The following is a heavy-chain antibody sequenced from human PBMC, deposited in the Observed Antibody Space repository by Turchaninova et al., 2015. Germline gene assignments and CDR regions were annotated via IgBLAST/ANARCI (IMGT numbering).Heavy chain of an antibody. V-gene: IGHV5-51*01. CDR1: VYSFTNYW. J-gene: IGHJ3*02. CDR3: AREGSSASWAFDI. Sequence: EVPLVQSGAEVKKPGGSLKISGKGSVYSFTNYWIGWVRPLPGKGLEWMGIIYPVDSDTRYSPSFRGQVTISADKSISPAYLQWSSLKASGTAMYYCAREGSSASWAFDIWGQGTMVTVSS. CDR2: IYPVDSDT. D-gene: IGHD3-22*01.